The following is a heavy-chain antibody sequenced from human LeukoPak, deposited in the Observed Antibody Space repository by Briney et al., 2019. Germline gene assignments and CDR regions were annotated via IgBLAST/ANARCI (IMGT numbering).Heavy chain of an antibody. V-gene: IGHV3-66*04. CDR3: ARRPNYYGSGSYHHFDY. J-gene: IGHJ4*02. D-gene: IGHD3-10*01. CDR1: GFSVSSNY. CDR2: TYNVGTT. Sequence: GGSLRLSCAASGFSVSSNYMNWVRQAPGKGLEWVSITYNVGTTYYTDSVKGRFTISRDNSKNTLYLQMNSLRADDTAVYYCARRPNYYGSGSYHHFDYWGQGTLVTVSS.